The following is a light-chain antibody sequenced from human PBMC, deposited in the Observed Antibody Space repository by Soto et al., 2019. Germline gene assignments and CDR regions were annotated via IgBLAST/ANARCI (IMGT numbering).Light chain of an antibody. J-gene: IGKJ4*01. CDR1: QSVGSY. CDR3: QQRGRELT. Sequence: EIVLTQSPATLALSPGERATLSCRASQSVGSYLAWYQQRPGQAPRLLISNVSNRATGIPPRFSGSGSGTDFTLTISNLEPEDFAVYYWQQRGRELTFGGGTKVEMK. V-gene: IGKV3-11*01. CDR2: NVS.